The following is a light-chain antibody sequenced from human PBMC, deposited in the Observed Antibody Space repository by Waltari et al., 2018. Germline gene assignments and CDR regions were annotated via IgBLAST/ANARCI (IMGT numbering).Light chain of an antibody. CDR3: QHYVCLPVS. J-gene: IGKJ1*01. V-gene: IGKV3-20*01. CDR2: GAS. Sequence: SCRASQSVSRSLAWYQRKPGQAPRLLIYGASSRATGVPDRFSGSGSGTDFSLTISRLEPEDFAVYYCQHYVCLPVSFGQGTKVEIK. CDR1: QSVSRS.